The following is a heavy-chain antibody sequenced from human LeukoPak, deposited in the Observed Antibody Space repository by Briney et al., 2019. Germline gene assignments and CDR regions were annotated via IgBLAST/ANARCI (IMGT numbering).Heavy chain of an antibody. D-gene: IGHD3-22*01. Sequence: GGSLRLSCAASGFTVSSNYMSWVRQAPGKWLEWVSVIYSGGSTYYADSVKGRFTISRDNSKNTLYLQMNSLRAEDTAVYYCARGTTYSSGYYDFDYWGQGTLVTVSS. J-gene: IGHJ4*02. CDR3: ARGTTYSSGYYDFDY. V-gene: IGHV3-53*01. CDR1: GFTVSSNY. CDR2: IYSGGST.